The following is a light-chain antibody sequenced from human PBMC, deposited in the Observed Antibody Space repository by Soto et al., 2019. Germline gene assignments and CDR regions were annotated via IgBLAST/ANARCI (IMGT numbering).Light chain of an antibody. J-gene: IGLJ2*01. CDR2: GNS. CDR3: QSYDSSLSVVV. V-gene: IGLV1-40*01. Sequence: QAVVTQPPSVSGAPGQRVTISCTGSSSNIGAGYDVHWYQQLPGTAPKFLIYGNSNRPSGVPDRFSGSKSGTSASLNITGLQAEDEADYYCQSYDSSLSVVVFGGGTKLTVL. CDR1: SSNIGAGYD.